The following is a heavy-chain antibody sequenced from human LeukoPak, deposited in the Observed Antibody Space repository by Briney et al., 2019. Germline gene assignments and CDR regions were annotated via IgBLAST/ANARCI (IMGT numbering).Heavy chain of an antibody. Sequence: GGSLRLSCAASGFTFSSYAMSWVRQAPGKGLEWVSAISGSGGSTYYADSVKGRFTISRDNSKNTLYLQMNSLRAEDTAVYYCARDIYDSSGYHYYYYMDVWGKGTTVTVSS. J-gene: IGHJ6*03. D-gene: IGHD3-22*01. CDR3: ARDIYDSSGYHYYYYMDV. CDR2: ISGSGGST. CDR1: GFTFSSYA. V-gene: IGHV3-23*01.